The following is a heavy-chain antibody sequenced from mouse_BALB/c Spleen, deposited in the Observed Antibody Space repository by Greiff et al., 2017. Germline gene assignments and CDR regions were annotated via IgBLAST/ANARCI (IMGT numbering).Heavy chain of an antibody. CDR3: NAVDSSGYY. V-gene: IGHV14-4*02. CDR2: IDPENGDT. J-gene: IGHJ2*01. Sequence: EVQLQQSGAELVRSGASVKLSCTASGFNIKDYYMHWVKQRPEQGLEWIGWIDPENGDTEYAPKFQGKATMTADTSSNTAYLQLSSLTSEDTAVYYCNAVDSSGYYWGQGTTLTVSS. D-gene: IGHD3-2*01. CDR1: GFNIKDYY.